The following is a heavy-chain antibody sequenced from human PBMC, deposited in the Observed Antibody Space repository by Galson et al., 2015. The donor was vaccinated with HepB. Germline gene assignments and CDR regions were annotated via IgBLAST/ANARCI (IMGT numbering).Heavy chain of an antibody. J-gene: IGHJ4*02. V-gene: IGHV3-73*01. CDR2: IRSKASSHAT. CDR1: GFTFSNVW. CDR3: TRLGDLSGYSSS. D-gene: IGHD2-2*01. Sequence: SLRLSCAASGFTFSNVWMSWVRQAPGKGLEWVGRIRSKASSHATASAASLKGRFTISRDDSKNTAYLHMNSLKTEDTAVYYCTRLGDLSGYSSSWGQGTLVTVSS.